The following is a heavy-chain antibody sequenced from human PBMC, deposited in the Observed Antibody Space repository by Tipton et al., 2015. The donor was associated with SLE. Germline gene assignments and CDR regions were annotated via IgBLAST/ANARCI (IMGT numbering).Heavy chain of an antibody. Sequence: QSGAEVKKPGSSVKISCKTSGGTFSSFAVNWVRQAPGQGLEWMGGIIPMFSSTKYAQKFQGRVTVTTDESTSTAYMELSSLRSEDTAVYYCARDRIGYYGSGSSGDYWGQGTLVTVSS. V-gene: IGHV1-69*05. CDR2: IIPMFSST. J-gene: IGHJ4*02. CDR1: GGTFSSFA. CDR3: ARDRIGYYGSGSSGDY. D-gene: IGHD3-10*01.